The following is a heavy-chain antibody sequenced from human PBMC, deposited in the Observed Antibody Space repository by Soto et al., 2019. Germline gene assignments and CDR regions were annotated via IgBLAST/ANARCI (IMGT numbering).Heavy chain of an antibody. D-gene: IGHD1-7*01. CDR3: AKDRRAGGNYGFYSDF. Sequence: EVQLLESGGGLVQPGGSLRLSCAASGFTFSSYGMTWVRQAPGKGLEWVSFSSATGAGTYYADSVKGRFTISRDTSKNTLYLQMTSLRADDSAVYYWAKDRRAGGNYGFYSDFWGQGALVIVSS. J-gene: IGHJ4*02. CDR1: GFTFSSYG. CDR2: SSATGAGT. V-gene: IGHV3-23*01.